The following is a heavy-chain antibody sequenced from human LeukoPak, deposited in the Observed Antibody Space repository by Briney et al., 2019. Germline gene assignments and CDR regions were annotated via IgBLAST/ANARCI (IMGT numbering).Heavy chain of an antibody. Sequence: GGSLRLSCAASGFTFSSYSMNWVRQTPGKGLEWVSAISSSSSYIFYADSVKGRFTMSRDNAKKSLFLQMNSLRAEDTAVYYCARDYGDYEPGRHHYYYYYMDVWGKGTTVTVSS. J-gene: IGHJ6*03. CDR2: ISSSSSYI. CDR1: GFTFSSYS. CDR3: ARDYGDYEPGRHHYYYYYMDV. V-gene: IGHV3-21*01. D-gene: IGHD4-17*01.